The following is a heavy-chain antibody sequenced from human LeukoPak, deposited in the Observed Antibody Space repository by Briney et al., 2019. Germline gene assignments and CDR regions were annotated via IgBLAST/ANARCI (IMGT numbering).Heavy chain of an antibody. D-gene: IGHD2-15*01. CDR1: GFTFSSYS. CDR2: ISSSSSYI. CDR3: AKDIRYCSGGSCYSVPYGMDV. J-gene: IGHJ6*02. Sequence: PGGSLRLSCAASGFTFSSYSMNWVRQAPGKGLEWVSSISSSSSYIYYADSVKGRFTISRDNSKNTLYLQMNSLRAEDTAVYYCAKDIRYCSGGSCYSVPYGMDVWGQGTTVTVSS. V-gene: IGHV3-21*01.